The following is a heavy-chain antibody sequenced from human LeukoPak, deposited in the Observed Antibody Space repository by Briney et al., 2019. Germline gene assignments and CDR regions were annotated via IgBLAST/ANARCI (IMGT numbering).Heavy chain of an antibody. CDR3: ARVLPTGYYDSSGYPDY. D-gene: IGHD3-22*01. J-gene: IGHJ4*02. CDR1: GGSISSGGYY. Sequence: PSETLSLTCTVSGGSISSGGYYWSWIRQHPGKGLEWIGYIYYSGSTYYNPSLKSRVTISVDTSKNQFSLKLSSVTAADTAVYYCARVLPTGYYDSSGYPDYWGQGTLVTVSS. CDR2: IYYSGST. V-gene: IGHV4-31*03.